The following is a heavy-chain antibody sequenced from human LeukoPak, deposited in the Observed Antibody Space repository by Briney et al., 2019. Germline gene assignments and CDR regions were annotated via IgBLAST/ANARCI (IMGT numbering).Heavy chain of an antibody. V-gene: IGHV3-23*01. CDR1: GFSFYNYA. CDR3: AKDYGATTKY. J-gene: IGHJ4*02. Sequence: GGSLRLSCAASGFSFYNYAMSWVRQAPGKGLEWVSAISGSGGSTYYADSVKGRFTISRDNSKNTLYLQMNSLRAEDTAVYYCAKDYGATTKYWGQGTLVTVSS. CDR2: ISGSGGST. D-gene: IGHD4-17*01.